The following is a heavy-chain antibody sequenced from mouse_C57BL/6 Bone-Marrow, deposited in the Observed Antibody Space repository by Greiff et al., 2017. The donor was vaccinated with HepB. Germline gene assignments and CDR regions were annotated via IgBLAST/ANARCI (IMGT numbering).Heavy chain of an antibody. CDR1: GYSITSGYY. CDR2: ISYDGSN. V-gene: IGHV3-6*01. CDR3: ARGSYGSSSPFAY. D-gene: IGHD1-1*01. J-gene: IGHJ3*01. Sequence: EVKLQESGPGLVKPSQSLSLTCSVTGYSITSGYYWNWIRQFPGNKLEWMGYISYDGSNNYNPSLKNRISITRDTSKNQFFLKLNSVTTEDTATYYCARGSYGSSSPFAYWGQGTLVTVSA.